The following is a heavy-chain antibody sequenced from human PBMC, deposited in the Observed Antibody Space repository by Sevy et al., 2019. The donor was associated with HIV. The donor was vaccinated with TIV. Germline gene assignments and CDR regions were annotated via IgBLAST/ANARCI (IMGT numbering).Heavy chain of an antibody. CDR2: IWFDGSNT. J-gene: IGHJ4*02. CDR1: GFTVNSNY. V-gene: IGHV3-33*08. D-gene: IGHD4-17*01. CDR3: ARDLEFYDYGDYGPAFMPDY. Sequence: GGSLRLSCAASGFTVNSNYMTWVRQAPGKGLEWVAVIWFDGSNTYYADSVKGRFTISRDIAKNTLHLQMNSLRAEDTAVYYCARDLEFYDYGDYGPAFMPDYWGQGTLVTVSS.